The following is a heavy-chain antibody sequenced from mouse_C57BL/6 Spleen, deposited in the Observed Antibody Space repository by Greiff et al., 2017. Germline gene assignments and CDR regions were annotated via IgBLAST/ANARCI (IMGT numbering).Heavy chain of an antibody. Sequence: VQRVESGPGLVAPSQSLSITCTVSGLSLTSYAISWVRQPPGQGLEWLGVIWTGGGTNYNSALKSRLSISKDNSKSQVFLKMNSLQTDDTARYYCARMGTTVPYYFDYWGQGTTLTVSS. CDR2: IWTGGGT. V-gene: IGHV2-9-1*01. D-gene: IGHD1-1*01. CDR1: GLSLTSYA. CDR3: ARMGTTVPYYFDY. J-gene: IGHJ2*01.